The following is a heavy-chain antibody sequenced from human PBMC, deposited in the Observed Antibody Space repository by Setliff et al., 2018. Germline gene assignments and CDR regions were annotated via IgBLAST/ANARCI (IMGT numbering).Heavy chain of an antibody. CDR1: GGSISSSDFY. D-gene: IGHD3-10*01. CDR2: IYYSGTT. Sequence: SETLSLTCTVSGGSISSSDFYWGWIRQPPGKGLEWIGSIYYSGTTYYNPSLKSPVTISIDTSKNQFSLKLSSVTAADTAIYYCARHDARGYYYYMDVWGEGTTVTV. CDR3: ARHDARGYYYYMDV. J-gene: IGHJ6*03. V-gene: IGHV4-39*01.